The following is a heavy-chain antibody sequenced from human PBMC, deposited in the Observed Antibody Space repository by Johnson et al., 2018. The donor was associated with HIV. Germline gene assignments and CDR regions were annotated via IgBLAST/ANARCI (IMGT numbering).Heavy chain of an antibody. CDR1: GFTFSSYA. V-gene: IGHV3-21*01. J-gene: IGHJ3*02. D-gene: IGHD5-18*01. CDR2: ISGSGGST. CDR3: ARGRGVGRPIQKWLGAAFDI. Sequence: VQLVESGGGVVQPGRSLRLSCAASGFTFSSYAMHWVRQAPGKGLEWVSAISGSGGSTYYADSVKGRITISRDNAKNSLYLQMNSLRAGDTAVYYCARGRGVGRPIQKWLGAAFDIWGQGTMVTVSS.